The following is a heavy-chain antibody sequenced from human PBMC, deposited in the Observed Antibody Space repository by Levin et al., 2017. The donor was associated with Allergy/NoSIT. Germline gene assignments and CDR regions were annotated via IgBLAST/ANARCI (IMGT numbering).Heavy chain of an antibody. V-gene: IGHV4-30-4*01. CDR3: ARAGGLGRYYDSSGSDWFDP. D-gene: IGHD3-22*01. J-gene: IGHJ5*02. Sequence: SSETLSLTCTVSGGSISSGDYYWSWIRQPPGKGLEWIGYIYYSGSTYYNPSLKSRVTISVDTSKNQFSLKLSSVTAADTAVYYCARAGGLGRYYDSSGSDWFDPWGQGTLVTVSS. CDR2: IYYSGST. CDR1: GGSISSGDYY.